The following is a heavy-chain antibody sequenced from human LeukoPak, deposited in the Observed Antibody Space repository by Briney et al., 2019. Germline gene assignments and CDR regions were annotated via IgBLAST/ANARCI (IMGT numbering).Heavy chain of an antibody. CDR2: IIPIFGTA. D-gene: IGHD2-2*01. J-gene: IGHJ5*02. V-gene: IGHV1-69*05. Sequence: SVKVSCKASGGTFRSYAISWVRQAPGQGLEWMGRIIPIFGTANYAQKFRGRVTITTDESTSTAYMELSSLRSEDTAVYYCARNLGYCSSTSCQNWFDPWGQGTLVTVSS. CDR3: ARNLGYCSSTSCQNWFDP. CDR1: GGTFRSYA.